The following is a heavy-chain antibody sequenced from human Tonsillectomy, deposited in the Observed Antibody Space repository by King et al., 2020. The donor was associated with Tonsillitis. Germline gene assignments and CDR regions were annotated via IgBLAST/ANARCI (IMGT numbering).Heavy chain of an antibody. V-gene: IGHV3-9*01. CDR3: AKDMIFRQLVVQVFFQI. J-gene: IGHJ3*02. Sequence: VQLVQSGGGLVQPGRSLRLSCTTSGFILDDYAMHWVRQAPGKGLEWVSGISWNSGSIAYAASVTGRFTISRDYAKNSLYLQMNSLRAEDTALYYCAKDMIFRQLVVQVFFQIWGQGTMVTVSS. CDR1: GFILDDYA. D-gene: IGHD6-6*01. CDR2: ISWNSGSI.